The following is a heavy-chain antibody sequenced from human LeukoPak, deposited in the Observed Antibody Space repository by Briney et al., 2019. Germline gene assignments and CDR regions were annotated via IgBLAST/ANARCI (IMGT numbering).Heavy chain of an antibody. Sequence: TGGSLRLSCAASGLDFSSYGMHWVRQAPGKGLEWVSTIWFDGTNKYYDESVKGRFSISRDNSRNILDLQMNSLRAEDSAVYYCAATRTGRDSYFFYYMDVWGKGTTVTVSS. CDR2: IWFDGTNK. CDR3: AATRTGRDSYFFYYMDV. J-gene: IGHJ6*03. CDR1: GLDFSSYG. D-gene: IGHD3-10*01. V-gene: IGHV3-33*01.